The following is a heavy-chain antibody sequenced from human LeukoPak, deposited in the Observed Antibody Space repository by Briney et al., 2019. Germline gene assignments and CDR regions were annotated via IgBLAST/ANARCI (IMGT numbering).Heavy chain of an antibody. J-gene: IGHJ5*02. CDR2: ISSSGSTI. V-gene: IGHV3-11*04. Sequence: GGSLRLSCAASGFTFSDYYMSWIRQAPGKGLEWVSYISSSGSTIYYADSVEGRFTISRDNAKTSLYLQRNSLRAEDTAVYYCARGGGCSSTSCPPSARGWFDPWGQGTLVTVSS. D-gene: IGHD2-2*01. CDR3: ARGGGCSSTSCPPSARGWFDP. CDR1: GFTFSDYY.